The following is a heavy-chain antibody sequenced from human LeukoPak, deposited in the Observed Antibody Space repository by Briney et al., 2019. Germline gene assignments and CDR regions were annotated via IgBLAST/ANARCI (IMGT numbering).Heavy chain of an antibody. CDR3: AKDRYGDYEAPFHYYMDA. J-gene: IGHJ6*03. CDR2: IKPNSGGT. CDR1: GYSFADYY. Sequence: ASVKVSCKASGYSFADYYMHWVRQAPGQGLEWMGWIKPNSGGTRSAQKLQGRVTITRDTSIDTAYMQLSRLRSDDTAVYYCAKDRYGDYEAPFHYYMDAWGRGTTVTVSS. V-gene: IGHV1-2*02. D-gene: IGHD5-12*01.